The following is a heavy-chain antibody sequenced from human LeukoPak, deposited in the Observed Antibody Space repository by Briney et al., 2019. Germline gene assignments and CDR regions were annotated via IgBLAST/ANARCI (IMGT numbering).Heavy chain of an antibody. J-gene: IGHJ4*02. V-gene: IGHV3-48*01. CDR3: AREYDFWSGYAPDY. CDR1: GFTFSSYS. CDR2: ISSSSSTI. Sequence: GGSLRLSCAASGFTFSSYSINWVRQAPGKGLEWGSYISSSSSTIYYADSVKGRFTISRDNAKNSLYRQMNSLRAEDTAVYYCAREYDFWSGYAPDYWGQGTLVTVSS. D-gene: IGHD3-3*01.